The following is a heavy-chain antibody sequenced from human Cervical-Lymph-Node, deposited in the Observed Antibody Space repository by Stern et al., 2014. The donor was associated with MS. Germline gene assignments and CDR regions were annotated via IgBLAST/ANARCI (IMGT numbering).Heavy chain of an antibody. CDR1: GGSTSSTNYY. CDR2: ISHSGSS. D-gene: IGHD3-10*01. Sequence: QLQLQESGPGLVKPSETLSLTCTVSGGSTSSTNYYWGWIRQPPGKGLEWIASISHSGSSYSIPSLKSRLTISIDPSKTQFSLKLISVTAADTAVYYCASLNGSGSYPDYWGQGTLVIVSS. J-gene: IGHJ4*02. CDR3: ASLNGSGSYPDY. V-gene: IGHV4-39*01.